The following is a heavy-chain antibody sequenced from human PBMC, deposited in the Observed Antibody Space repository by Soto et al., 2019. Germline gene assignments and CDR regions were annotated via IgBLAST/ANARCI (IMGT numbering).Heavy chain of an antibody. V-gene: IGHV3-7*01. D-gene: IGHD3-3*01. CDR2: IKQDGSEK. J-gene: IGHJ4*02. CDR3: ARGDELRFLEWLSQAPLDY. CDR1: GFTFSSYW. Sequence: GGSLRLSCAASGFTFSSYWMSWVRQAPGKGLEWVASIKQDGSEKYYVDSVKGRFTISRDNAKNSLYLQMNSLRAEDTAVYYCARGDELRFLEWLSQAPLDYWGQGTLVTVSS.